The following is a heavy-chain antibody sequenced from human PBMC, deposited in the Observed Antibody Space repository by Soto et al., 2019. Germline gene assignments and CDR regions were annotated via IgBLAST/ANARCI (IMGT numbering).Heavy chain of an antibody. Sequence: GASVKVSCKSSGYPFTSYSLHWVRQAPGQRLELMGWIDRANGDAKYSPNFQGRLTLSTDTSAGTDSMELRSLRSDDTAVYYCARVPSYLPGDYWGQGTLVTVSS. CDR1: GYPFTSYS. V-gene: IGHV1-3*01. CDR2: IDRANGDA. CDR3: ARVPSYLPGDY. D-gene: IGHD3-10*01. J-gene: IGHJ4*02.